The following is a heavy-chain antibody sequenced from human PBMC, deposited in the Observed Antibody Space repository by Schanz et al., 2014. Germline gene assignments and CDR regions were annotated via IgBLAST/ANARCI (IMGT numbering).Heavy chain of an antibody. CDR2: INPSGGNA. CDR1: AYTFTGYY. CDR3: ARAGQDFEYSSLSPIWYFDL. V-gene: IGHV1-2*02. D-gene: IGHD6-6*01. Sequence: QLVQSGSEFRKPGASVKVSCKASAYTFTGYYLHWVRQAPGQGLEWMGIINPSGGNANYARKFQGRVTMTRDTSISTAYMELSRLRSDDTAVYYCARAGQDFEYSSLSPIWYFDLWGRGTLVTVSS. J-gene: IGHJ2*01.